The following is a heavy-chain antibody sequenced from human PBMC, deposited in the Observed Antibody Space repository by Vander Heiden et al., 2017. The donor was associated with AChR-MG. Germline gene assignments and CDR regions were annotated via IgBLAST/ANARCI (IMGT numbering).Heavy chain of an antibody. CDR2: IYYSGSP. CDR3: ARHRDSGSYYSPLDY. V-gene: IGHV4-39*01. D-gene: IGHD3-10*01. Sequence: QLQLQESGPGLVNPSETLSLTCTVSGGSISSTTYYWGWIRQPPGKGLEWIGSIYYSGSPYYYPSLKSRVTISVDTSKNQFSLKLSSVTAADTAVYYCARHRDSGSYYSPLDYWGQGTLVTVSS. J-gene: IGHJ4*02. CDR1: GGSISSTTYY.